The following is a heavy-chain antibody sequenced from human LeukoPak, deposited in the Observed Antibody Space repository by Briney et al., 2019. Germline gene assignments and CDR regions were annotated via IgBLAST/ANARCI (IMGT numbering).Heavy chain of an antibody. CDR2: VNSGSSTI. Sequence: GGSLRLSCAASGLTFSSYSMNWVRQTPGKGLEWVSYVNSGSSTIYYADSVKGRFTISRDNAKNSLYLQMNSLRDEDTAVYYCARDRHSTGWYYFDYWGQGTLVTVSS. V-gene: IGHV3-48*02. J-gene: IGHJ4*02. CDR1: GLTFSSYS. CDR3: ARDRHSTGWYYFDY. D-gene: IGHD6-19*01.